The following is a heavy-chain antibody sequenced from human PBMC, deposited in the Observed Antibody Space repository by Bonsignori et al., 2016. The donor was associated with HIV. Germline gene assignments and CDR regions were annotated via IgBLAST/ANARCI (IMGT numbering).Heavy chain of an antibody. CDR2: ISGSGGST. CDR3: AKHAGGYYYGSGSYSGG. Sequence: WIRQPPGKGLEWVSAISGSGGSTYNADSVKGRFTISRDNSKNTLYLQMNSLRAEDTAVYYCAKHAGGYYYGSGSYSGGWGQGTLVTVSS. V-gene: IGHV3-23*01. D-gene: IGHD3-10*01. J-gene: IGHJ4*02.